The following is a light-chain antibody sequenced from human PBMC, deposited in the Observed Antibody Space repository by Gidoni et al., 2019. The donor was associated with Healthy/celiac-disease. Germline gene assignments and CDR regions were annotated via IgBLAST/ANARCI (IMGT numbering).Light chain of an antibody. J-gene: IGKJ4*01. Sequence: ASQSISSYLNWYQQKPGKAPKLLIYAASSLQSGVPSRFSGSGSGTDFTRTISSLQPEDFATYYCQQSYNTVTFGGGTKVEIK. CDR2: AAS. CDR1: QSISSY. CDR3: QQSYNTVT. V-gene: IGKV1-39*01.